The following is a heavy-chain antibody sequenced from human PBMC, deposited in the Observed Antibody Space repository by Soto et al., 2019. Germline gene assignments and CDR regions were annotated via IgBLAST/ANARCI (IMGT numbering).Heavy chain of an antibody. J-gene: IGHJ4*02. CDR3: ARTYDSNGYANEFDS. CDR2: IYDSGIT. V-gene: IGHV4-59*01. Sequence: SETLSLTCNVSGRSINSYYWSWVRQPPGKGLEWIGYIYDSGITSYNPSLKSRVTMSADTSKNQFSLKLTSVTGADTAVYYCARTYDSNGYANEFDSWGQGMLVTV. CDR1: GRSINSYY. D-gene: IGHD3-22*01.